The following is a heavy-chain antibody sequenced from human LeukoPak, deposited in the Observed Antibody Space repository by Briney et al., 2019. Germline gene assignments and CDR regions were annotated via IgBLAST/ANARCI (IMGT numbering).Heavy chain of an antibody. CDR3: AKGGELLPYYYYGMDV. J-gene: IGHJ6*02. V-gene: IGHV3-33*03. CDR2: IWYDGSDK. D-gene: IGHD1-7*01. CDR1: GFTFSSYG. Sequence: GRSLRLSCAASGFTFSSYGMHWVRQAPGKGLEWVAVIWYDGSDKYYADSVKGRFTISRDNAKNSLYLQMNSLRAEDTAVYYCAKGGELLPYYYYGMDVWGQGTTVTVSS.